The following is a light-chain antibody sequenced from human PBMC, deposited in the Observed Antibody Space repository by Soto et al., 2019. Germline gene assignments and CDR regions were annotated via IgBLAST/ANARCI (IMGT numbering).Light chain of an antibody. CDR1: ENFSRNY. CDR2: DAS. CDR3: QQYVRPHLT. V-gene: IGKV3-20*01. Sequence: EVVFTQSPSTLSLSPGERATLSCRASENFSRNYLAWYQQKPGQPPRLLIYDASTRATGIPDRFSGRGSGTDFTLTISRVEPEDFAVYFCQQYVRPHLTFGQGTKVDIK. J-gene: IGKJ1*01.